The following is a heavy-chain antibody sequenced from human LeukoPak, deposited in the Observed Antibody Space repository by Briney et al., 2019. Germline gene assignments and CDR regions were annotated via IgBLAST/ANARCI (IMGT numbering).Heavy chain of an antibody. CDR2: ISYDGSNK. V-gene: IGHV3-30*18. D-gene: IGHD6-19*01. CDR3: AKEKYSSGWYVSNYFDY. CDR1: GFTFSSYG. J-gene: IGHJ4*02. Sequence: PGGSLRLSCAASGFTFSSYGMHWVRQAPGKGLEWVAVISYDGSNKYYADSVKGRFTISRDNSKNTLYLQMNSLRAEDTAVHYCAKEKYSSGWYVSNYFDYWGQGTLVTVSS.